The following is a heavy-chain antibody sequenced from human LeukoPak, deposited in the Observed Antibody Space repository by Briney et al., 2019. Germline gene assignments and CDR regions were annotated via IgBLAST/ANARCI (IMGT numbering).Heavy chain of an antibody. CDR3: ATGPREYDYVWGSYRANWFDP. D-gene: IGHD3-16*02. V-gene: IGHV1-18*01. CDR1: GYTFTSYG. Sequence: ASVKVSCKASGYTFTSYGTSWVRQAPGQGLEWMGWISAYNGNTNYAQKLQGRVTMTTDTSTSTAYMELRSLRSDDTAVYYCATGPREYDYVWGSYRANWFDPWGQGTLVTVSS. CDR2: ISAYNGNT. J-gene: IGHJ5*02.